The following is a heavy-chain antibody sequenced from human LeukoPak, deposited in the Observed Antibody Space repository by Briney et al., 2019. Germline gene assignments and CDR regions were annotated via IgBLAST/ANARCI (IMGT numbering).Heavy chain of an antibody. V-gene: IGHV3-64*04. Sequence: GGSLRLSCSAPGFTFSSYAMHWVRQAPGKGLEYVSAISSNGGSTYYADSVKGRFTISRDNSKNTLYLQMDDLRAEDTAVYYCATEIRAVQDLYYWGQGTLVTVSS. CDR2: ISSNGGST. J-gene: IGHJ4*02. CDR3: ATEIRAVQDLYY. CDR1: GFTFSSYA. D-gene: IGHD3-10*01.